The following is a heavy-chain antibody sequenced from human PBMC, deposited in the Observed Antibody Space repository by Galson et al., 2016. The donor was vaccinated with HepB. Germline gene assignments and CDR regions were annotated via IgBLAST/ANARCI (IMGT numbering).Heavy chain of an antibody. CDR2: INPSDSYT. Sequence: QSGAEVKKPGEPLRISREASGYIFTNNWISWARQMPGKGLEWMGRINPSDSYTNYSPSFQGHVTLSVDKSTSTAYLQWGSLKTSDTAIYFCVIVTSLTDHWGQGTLVTVSS. D-gene: IGHD2/OR15-2a*01. CDR3: VIVTSLTDH. CDR1: GYIFTNNW. J-gene: IGHJ4*02. V-gene: IGHV5-10-1*01.